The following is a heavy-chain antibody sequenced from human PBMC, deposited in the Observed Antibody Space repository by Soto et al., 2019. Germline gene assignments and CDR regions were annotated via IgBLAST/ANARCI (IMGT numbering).Heavy chain of an antibody. D-gene: IGHD2-2*01. CDR3: ATYCSSTSCYPPDGMDV. CDR1: GYSFTSYW. V-gene: IGHV5-10-1*01. J-gene: IGHJ6*02. CDR2: IDPSDSYT. Sequence: GESLKISCKGSGYSFTSYWISWVRQMPGKGLEWMGRIDPSDSYTNYSPSFQGHVTISADKSISTAYLQWSSLKASDTAVYYCATYCSSTSCYPPDGMDVWGQGTTVTVS.